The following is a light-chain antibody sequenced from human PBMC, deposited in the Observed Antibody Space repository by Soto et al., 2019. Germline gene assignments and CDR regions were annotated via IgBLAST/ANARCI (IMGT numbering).Light chain of an antibody. CDR1: PAISGTY. CDR2: GAS. CDR3: LQSTRSPLYT. Sequence: EVVLTQSPATLSLSPGEKATLSCRASPAISGTYLAWYQQKPGQAPRLLIYGASTRATGIPDRFSGSGSAPPFSLTISRRGVVDFAVYHRLQSTRSPLYTFSQGTKMQI. J-gene: IGKJ2*01. V-gene: IGKV3-20*01.